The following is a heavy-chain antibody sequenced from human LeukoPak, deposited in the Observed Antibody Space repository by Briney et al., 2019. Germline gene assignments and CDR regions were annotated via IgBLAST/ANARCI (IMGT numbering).Heavy chain of an antibody. D-gene: IGHD3-10*01. CDR3: ARVSDGSGSYYFDY. V-gene: IGHV1-18*01. CDR2: ISAYYGNT. Sequence: ASVKVSCKASGYTFTSYGISWVRQAPGQGLEWMGWISAYYGNTNYAQKLPGRVTMTTDTSTRTAYLGLGSRRSYDTAVYCCARVSDGSGSYYFDYWGQGTLVTVSS. CDR1: GYTFTSYG. J-gene: IGHJ4*02.